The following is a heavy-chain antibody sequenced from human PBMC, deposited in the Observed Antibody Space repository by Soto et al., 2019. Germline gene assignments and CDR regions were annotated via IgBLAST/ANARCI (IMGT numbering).Heavy chain of an antibody. CDR2: MSGDGSKN. V-gene: IGHV3-30*18. CDR3: AKDQGVGGTLGLFDY. D-gene: IGHD1-26*01. J-gene: IGHJ4*02. Sequence: QVQLVESGGGAVQPGGSLRLSCVASGFSFSYYAMHWVRQAPGRGLEPVAVMSGDGSKNYYADSVKGRFTISRDNSKNTLYLQLNSLRIEDTALYYCAKDQGVGGTLGLFDYWGLGTLVTVSS. CDR1: GFSFSYYA.